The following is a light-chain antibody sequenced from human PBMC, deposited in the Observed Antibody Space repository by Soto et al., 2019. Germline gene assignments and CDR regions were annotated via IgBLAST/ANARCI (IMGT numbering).Light chain of an antibody. CDR2: DAS. Sequence: DIHITHSPSPPSSSVGEKITIPFPASQSISSWLAWYQQKPGKAPKLLIYDASSLESGVPSRFSGSGSGTEFTLTISSLQPDDFATYYCQQYNSYGTFGQGTKVDIK. J-gene: IGKJ1*01. V-gene: IGKV1-5*01. CDR1: QSISSW. CDR3: QQYNSYGT.